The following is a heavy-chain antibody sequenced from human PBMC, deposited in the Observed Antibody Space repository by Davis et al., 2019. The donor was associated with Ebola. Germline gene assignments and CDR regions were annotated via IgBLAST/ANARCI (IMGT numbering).Heavy chain of an antibody. V-gene: IGHV3-23*01. CDR3: AKGGLWGYGMDV. J-gene: IGHJ6*02. D-gene: IGHD4/OR15-4a*01. Sequence: GGSLRLSCAASGFTFSSYSMNWVRQAPGKGLEWVSGISGSGISTYYADSVKGRFTISRDNSKNTQFLQMNSLRAEDTAVYYCAKGGLWGYGMDVWGQGTTVTVSS. CDR1: GFTFSSYS. CDR2: ISGSGIST.